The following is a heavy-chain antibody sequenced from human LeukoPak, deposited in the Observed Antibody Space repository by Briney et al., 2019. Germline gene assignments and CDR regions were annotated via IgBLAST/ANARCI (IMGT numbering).Heavy chain of an antibody. CDR3: ASLQYYYYSMDV. J-gene: IGHJ6*03. D-gene: IGHD4-11*01. CDR2: IYYSGST. V-gene: IGHV4-59*11. CDR1: GGSISSHY. Sequence: SETLSLTCTVSGGSISSHYWSWIRQPPGKGLEWIGYIYYSGSTNYNPSLKSRVTISVDTSKNQFSLKLSSVTAADTAVYFCASLQYYYYSMDVWGKGTTVTVSS.